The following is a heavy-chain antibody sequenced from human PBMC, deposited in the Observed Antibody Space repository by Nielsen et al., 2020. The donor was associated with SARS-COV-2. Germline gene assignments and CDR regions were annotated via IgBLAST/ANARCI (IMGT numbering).Heavy chain of an antibody. CDR1: GGSISSGGYY. J-gene: IGHJ4*02. Sequence: SETLSLTCTVSGGSISSGGYYWSWIRQHPGKGLEWIGYIYYSGSTYYNPSLKSRVTISVDTSKNQFSLKLSSVTAAVTAVYYCARARRLELRGYYFDYWGQGTLVTVSS. CDR3: ARARRLELRGYYFDY. V-gene: IGHV4-31*03. D-gene: IGHD1-7*01. CDR2: IYYSGST.